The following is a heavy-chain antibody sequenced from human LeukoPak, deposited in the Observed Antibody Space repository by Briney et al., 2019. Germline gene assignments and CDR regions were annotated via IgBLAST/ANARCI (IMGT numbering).Heavy chain of an antibody. V-gene: IGHV4-59*01. CDR1: GGSISSYY. Sequence: SETLSLTCTVSGGSISSYYWSWIRQPPGKGLEWIGYIYYSGSTNYNPSLKSRVTISVDTSKNQFSLKLSSVTAADTAVYYCARDLPCSGGSCYLGWFDPWGQGTLVTVSS. CDR2: IYYSGST. J-gene: IGHJ5*02. CDR3: ARDLPCSGGSCYLGWFDP. D-gene: IGHD2-15*01.